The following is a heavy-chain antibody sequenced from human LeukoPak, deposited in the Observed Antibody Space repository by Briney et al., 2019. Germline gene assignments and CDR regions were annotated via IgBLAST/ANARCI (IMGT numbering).Heavy chain of an antibody. CDR3: ARVGTAEGTLXXY. V-gene: IGHV3-7*01. J-gene: IGHJ4*02. D-gene: IGHD6-13*01. CDR1: GFTFTTYW. Sequence: GGSLRLSCAASGFTFTTYWMSWVRQPPGKGLEWVANIKNDGSEKYYVDSVKGRFTISRDNAKNSLYLQMNSLRAEDTAVYYCARVGTAEGTLXXYWGQGTLVTVSS. CDR2: IKNDGSEK.